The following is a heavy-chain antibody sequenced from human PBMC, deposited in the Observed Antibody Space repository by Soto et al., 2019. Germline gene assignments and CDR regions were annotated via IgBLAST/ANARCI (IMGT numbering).Heavy chain of an antibody. CDR1: GGTFSSYA. CDR2: IIPIFGTA. J-gene: IGHJ5*02. D-gene: IGHD6-13*01. Sequence: QVQLVQSGAEVKKPGSSVKVSCKASGGTFSSYAISWVRQAPGQGLEWMGGIIPIFGTANYAQKFQGRVTITEAKSTSNAYMGLRSLRSEDTAVYYWARAPTVYGQQLVYYNWFDPWGQGTLVTVSS. V-gene: IGHV1-69*06. CDR3: ARAPTVYGQQLVYYNWFDP.